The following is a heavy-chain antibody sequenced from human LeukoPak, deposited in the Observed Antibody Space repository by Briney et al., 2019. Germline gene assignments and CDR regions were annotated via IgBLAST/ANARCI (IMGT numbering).Heavy chain of an antibody. CDR2: IYYSGST. CDR1: GGSISSYY. D-gene: IGHD6-19*01. CDR3: ARIAVAGTLGY. J-gene: IGHJ4*02. Sequence: KTSETLSLTCTVSGGSISSYYWSWIRQPPGKGLEWIGSIYYSGSTYYNPSLKSRVTISVDTSKNQFSLKLSSVTAADTAVYYCARIAVAGTLGYWGQGTLVTVSS. V-gene: IGHV4-39*07.